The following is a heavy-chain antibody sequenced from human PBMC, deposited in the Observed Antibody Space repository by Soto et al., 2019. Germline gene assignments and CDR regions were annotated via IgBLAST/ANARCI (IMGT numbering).Heavy chain of an antibody. CDR3: ARECFIGPTVPACGAFDI. D-gene: IGHD2-15*01. CDR2: ISYDGNFK. Sequence: QVQLVESGGGVVQPGRSLRLSCAASGFSINKYNMHWVRQAPGKGLEWVAYISYDGNFKYSVDSVKGRFTISRNSSHSTLYLGMDALRAEDTAVYYCARECFIGPTVPACGAFDIWGQGTKVTVAS. V-gene: IGHV3-30-3*01. J-gene: IGHJ3*02. CDR1: GFSINKYN.